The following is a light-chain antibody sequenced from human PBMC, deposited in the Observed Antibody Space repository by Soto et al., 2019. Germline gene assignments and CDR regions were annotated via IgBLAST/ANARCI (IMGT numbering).Light chain of an antibody. Sequence: QSVLTQAACVSGSPGQSITISCTGTSSDVGDYNYVSWYQQHPGKAPKLMIYEVSNRPSGVSNRFSGSKSGNTAPLTISGLQAADEADYYCSSYSGCNDLYVFGTATKVTVL. V-gene: IGLV2-14*01. CDR2: EVS. CDR1: SSDVGDYNY. J-gene: IGLJ1*01. CDR3: SSYSGCNDLYV.